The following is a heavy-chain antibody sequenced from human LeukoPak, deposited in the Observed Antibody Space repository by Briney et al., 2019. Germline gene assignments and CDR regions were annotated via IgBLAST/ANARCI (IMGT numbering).Heavy chain of an antibody. D-gene: IGHD5-12*01. Sequence: GGSLRLSCVASGFTFRSYGIHWVRQAPGKGLEWVAFIRYDGSNKYYADSVKGRFTISRDNSKNTLYLQMNSLRAEDTAVYYCARGPSGYHNTGGQGTLVTVSS. J-gene: IGHJ4*02. CDR3: ARGPSGYHNT. CDR2: IRYDGSNK. V-gene: IGHV3-30*02. CDR1: GFTFRSYG.